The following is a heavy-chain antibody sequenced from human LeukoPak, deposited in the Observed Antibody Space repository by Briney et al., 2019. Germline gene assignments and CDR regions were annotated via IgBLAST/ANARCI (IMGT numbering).Heavy chain of an antibody. CDR1: AFTFSSYA. D-gene: IGHD3-9*01. Sequence: PGGSLRLSCVASAFTFSSYAMHWVRQAPGKGLEWVTFIRYDGSKKYYADSVKGRFTVSRDNANSSVYLQMNSLRDEDTAVYYCAKGLHYDILTGPRSYWGQGTLVTVSS. CDR3: AKGLHYDILTGPRSY. J-gene: IGHJ4*02. CDR2: IRYDGSKK. V-gene: IGHV3-30*02.